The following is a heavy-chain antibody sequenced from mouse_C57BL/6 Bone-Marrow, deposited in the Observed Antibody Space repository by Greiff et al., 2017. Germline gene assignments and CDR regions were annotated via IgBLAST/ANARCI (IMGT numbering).Heavy chain of an antibody. V-gene: IGHV5-12*01. CDR1: GFTFSDYY. J-gene: IGHJ4*01. D-gene: IGHD2-3*01. CDR2: ISNGGGST. CDR3: ARIYDGYPYYAMDY. Sequence: EVQLQESGGGLVQPGGSLKLSCAASGFTFSDYYMYWVRQTPEKRLEWVAYISNGGGSTYYPDTVKGRFTISRDNAKNTLYLQMSRLKSEDTAMYYCARIYDGYPYYAMDYWGQGTSVTVSS.